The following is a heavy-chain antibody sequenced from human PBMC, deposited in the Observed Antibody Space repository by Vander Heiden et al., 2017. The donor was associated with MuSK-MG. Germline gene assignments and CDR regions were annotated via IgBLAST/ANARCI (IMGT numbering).Heavy chain of an antibody. D-gene: IGHD2-8*02. V-gene: IGHV4-4*02. CDR2: IYHSGSN. CDR3: ARESVSEELHRIRVGAFDI. Sequence: VLVEQRSIGKEKPSGTLSLTCAVSGGSISSSTWWSWVRQPPGNGLEWIGEIYHSGSNNYNPSLKRRGTISVDKSKNQFYLKVSSGTAAETAVYSCARESVSEELHRIRVGAFDIWGQVTMVTVSS. J-gene: IGHJ3*02. CDR1: GGSISSSTW.